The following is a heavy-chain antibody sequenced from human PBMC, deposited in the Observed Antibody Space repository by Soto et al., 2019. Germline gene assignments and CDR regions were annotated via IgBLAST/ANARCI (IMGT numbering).Heavy chain of an antibody. CDR2: INHSGST. J-gene: IGHJ6*02. CDR3: ARDHSSSPTNYYYYGMDV. D-gene: IGHD6-6*01. V-gene: IGHV4-34*01. Sequence: PSETLSLTCAVYGGSFSGYYWSWIRQPPGKGLEWIGEINHSGSTNYNPSLKSRVTISVDTSKNQFSLKLNSVTAADTAVYYCARDHSSSPTNYYYYGMDVWGQGTTVTVSS. CDR1: GGSFSGYY.